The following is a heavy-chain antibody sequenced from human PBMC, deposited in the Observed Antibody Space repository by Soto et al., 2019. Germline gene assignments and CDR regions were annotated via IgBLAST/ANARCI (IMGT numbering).Heavy chain of an antibody. CDR3: ARDRGVAPPVAGNTHYYYYMDV. CDR1: GYSFTNYG. J-gene: IGHJ6*03. Sequence: QDQLVQSGVEVKKPGASVKVSCKASGYSFTNYGITWVRQAPGQGFEWMGWISAYNGNTKYAQKHQGRVTMTTAASTSTAYLELRSPTSDDTAVYYCARDRGVAPPVAGNTHYYYYMDVWGKGTTVTVSS. D-gene: IGHD6-19*01. V-gene: IGHV1-18*01. CDR2: ISAYNGNT.